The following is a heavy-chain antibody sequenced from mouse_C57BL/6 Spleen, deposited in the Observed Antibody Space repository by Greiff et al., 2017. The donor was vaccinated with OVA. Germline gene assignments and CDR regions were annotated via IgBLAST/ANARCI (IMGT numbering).Heavy chain of an antibody. V-gene: IGHV5-17*01. D-gene: IGHD1-1*01. CDR2: ISSGSSTL. CDR1: GFTFSDYG. J-gene: IGHJ1*03. Sequence: EVQRVESGGGLVKPGGSLKLSCAASGFTFSDYGMHWVRQAPEKGLEWVAYISSGSSTLYYADTVKGRFTISRDNAKNTLFLQMTSLRSEDTAMYYCAKPYYYGSSYWYFDVWGTGTTVTVSS. CDR3: AKPYYYGSSYWYFDV.